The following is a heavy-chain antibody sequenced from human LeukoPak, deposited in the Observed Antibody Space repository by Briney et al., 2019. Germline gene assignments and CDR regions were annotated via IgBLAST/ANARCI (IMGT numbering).Heavy chain of an antibody. CDR1: GYTFNSYG. D-gene: IGHD6-19*01. V-gene: IGHV1-3*01. CDR3: ARIAVAELDY. Sequence: ASVKVSCKASGYTFNSYGIHWVRQAPGQRLEWMGWINVGNGNTKYSQKFQDRVAIARDTSANTAYMELSSLRSDDTAVYYCARIAVAELDYWGQGTLVTVSS. J-gene: IGHJ4*02. CDR2: INVGNGNT.